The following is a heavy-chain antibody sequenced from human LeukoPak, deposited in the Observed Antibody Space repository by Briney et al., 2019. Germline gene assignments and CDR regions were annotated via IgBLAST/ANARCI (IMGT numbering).Heavy chain of an antibody. CDR1: GXTFSGYS. CDR3: ARDVEGGTFDI. CDR2: IDQSGGRN. D-gene: IGHD3-16*01. V-gene: IGHV3-7*05. J-gene: IGHJ3*02. Sequence: GGSLRLSWAASGXTFSGYSMNWVRQAPGRGLEWVANIDQSGGRNNYVDSVKGRFTISRDNAKNSLFLEMSSLRADDTAVYFCARDVEGGTFDIWGQGTTVTVSS.